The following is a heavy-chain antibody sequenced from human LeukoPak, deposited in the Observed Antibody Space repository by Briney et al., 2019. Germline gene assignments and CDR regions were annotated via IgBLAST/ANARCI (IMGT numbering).Heavy chain of an antibody. Sequence: GASVKVSCKASGYTFTSYGISWVRQAPGQGLEWMGWISTYNGNTSYAQKFQGRVTMTRDTSTSTVYMELSSLRSEDTAVYYCARDGQYCSSTSCSGWFGWFDPWGQGTLVTVSS. CDR3: ARDGQYCSSTSCSGWFGWFDP. J-gene: IGHJ5*02. CDR2: ISTYNGNT. CDR1: GYTFTSYG. V-gene: IGHV1-18*01. D-gene: IGHD2-2*01.